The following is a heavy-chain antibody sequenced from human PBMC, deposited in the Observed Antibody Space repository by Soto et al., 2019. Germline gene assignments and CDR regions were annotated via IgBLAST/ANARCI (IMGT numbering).Heavy chain of an antibody. J-gene: IGHJ4*02. V-gene: IGHV3-48*02. Sequence: PGGSLRLSCAASGFTFSTFSMNWVRQAPGKGLEWLSYIGGSGGSISYADSVKCRFTSSRDNGRNTLYLQMSSLRDEDTAVYYCARDLAWAFDSWGQGALVTVSS. CDR3: ARDLAWAFDS. CDR1: GFTFSTFS. D-gene: IGHD1-26*01. CDR2: IGGSGGSI.